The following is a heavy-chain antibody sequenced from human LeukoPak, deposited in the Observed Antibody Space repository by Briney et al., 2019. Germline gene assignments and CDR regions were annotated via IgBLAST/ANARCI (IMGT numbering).Heavy chain of an antibody. J-gene: IGHJ4*02. CDR2: INWNGGST. D-gene: IGHD4-17*01. CDR3: ARELPRTTVTYYFDY. V-gene: IGHV3-20*04. CDR1: GFTFSSYG. Sequence: GGSLRLSCAASGFTFSSYGMSWVRQAPGKGLEWVSGINWNGGSTGYADSVKGRFTISRDNAKNSLYLQMNSLRAEDTALYYCARELPRTTVTYYFDYWGQGTLVTVSS.